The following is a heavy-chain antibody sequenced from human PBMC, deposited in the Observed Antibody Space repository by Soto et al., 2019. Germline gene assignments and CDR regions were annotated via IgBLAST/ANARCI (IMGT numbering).Heavy chain of an antibody. CDR2: IYYSGST. Sequence: SETLSLTCTVSGGSISSSSYYWGWIRQPPGKGLEWIGSIYYSGSTYYNPSLKSRVTISVDTSKNQFSLKLSSVTAADTAVYYCARSTGITIFGVVRNRLHWFDPWGQGTLVTVSS. J-gene: IGHJ5*02. V-gene: IGHV4-39*01. CDR1: GGSISSSSYY. CDR3: ARSTGITIFGVVRNRLHWFDP. D-gene: IGHD3-3*01.